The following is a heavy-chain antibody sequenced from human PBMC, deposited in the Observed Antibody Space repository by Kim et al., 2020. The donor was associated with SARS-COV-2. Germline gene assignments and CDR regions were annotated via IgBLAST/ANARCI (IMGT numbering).Heavy chain of an antibody. Sequence: GGSLRLSCAASGFTFSSFWMHWVRQAPGTGLMWVSRINNVGSATIYVDSVKGRFTISRDNAKSTLYLQMNSLRVEDTAVYYCVRGSGNFGYGMGVWGQGTTVTVSS. CDR1: GFTFSSFW. CDR3: VRGSGNFGYGMGV. D-gene: IGHD3-3*01. CDR2: INNVGSAT. J-gene: IGHJ6*02. V-gene: IGHV3-74*01.